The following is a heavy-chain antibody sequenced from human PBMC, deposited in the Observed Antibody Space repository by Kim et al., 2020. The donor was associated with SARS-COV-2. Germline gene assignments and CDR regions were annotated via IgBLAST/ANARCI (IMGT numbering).Heavy chain of an antibody. J-gene: IGHJ6*02. CDR2: IYSGGST. CDR1: GFTVSSNY. V-gene: IGHV3-53*01. Sequence: GGSLRLSCAASGFTVSSNYMSWVRQAPGKGLEWVSVIYSGGSTYYADSVKGRFTISRDNSKNTLYLQMNSLRAEDTAVYYCARDRQLATREYYYYGMDVWGQGTTVTVSS. D-gene: IGHD6-13*01. CDR3: ARDRQLATREYYYYGMDV.